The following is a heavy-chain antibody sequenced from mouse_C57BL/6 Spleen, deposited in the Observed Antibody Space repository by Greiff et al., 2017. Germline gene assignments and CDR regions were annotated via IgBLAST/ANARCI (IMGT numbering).Heavy chain of an antibody. V-gene: IGHV1-82*01. CDR3: ARERDAMDY. CDR1: GYAFSSSW. Sequence: QVQLQQSGPELVKPGASVKISCKASGYAFSSSWMNWVKQRPGKGLEWIGRIYPGDGDTNYNGKFKGKATLTADKSSSTAYMQLSSLTSEDSAVYFCARERDAMDYWGQGTSATVSS. CDR2: IYPGDGDT. J-gene: IGHJ4*01.